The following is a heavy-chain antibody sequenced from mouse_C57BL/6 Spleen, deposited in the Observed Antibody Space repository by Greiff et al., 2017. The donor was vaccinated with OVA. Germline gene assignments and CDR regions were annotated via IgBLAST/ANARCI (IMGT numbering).Heavy chain of an antibody. CDR2: IDPSDSYT. V-gene: IGHV1-69*01. CDR1: GYTFTSYW. D-gene: IGHD1-1*01. CDR3: ARIPITTVVATDYAMDY. Sequence: QVHVKQPGAELVMPGASVKLSCKASGYTFTSYWMHWVKQRPGQGLEWIGEIDPSDSYTNYNQKFKGKSTLTVDKSSSTAYMQLSSLTSEDSAVYYCARIPITTVVATDYAMDYWGQGTSVTVSS. J-gene: IGHJ4*01.